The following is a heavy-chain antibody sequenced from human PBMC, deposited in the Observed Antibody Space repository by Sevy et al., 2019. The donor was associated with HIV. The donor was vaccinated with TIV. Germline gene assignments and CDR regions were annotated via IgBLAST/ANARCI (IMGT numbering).Heavy chain of an antibody. J-gene: IGHJ4*02. CDR3: AKFDRD. Sequence: GGSLRLSCAASGFTFSSYGMHWVRQAPGKGLEWVAVIWFDGSEKYYADSVKGRFTISRDNSKNALYLQMNSLRAEDTAVYYCAKFDRDWGQGTLVTVSS. CDR1: GFTFSSYG. CDR2: IWFDGSEK. V-gene: IGHV3-33*06.